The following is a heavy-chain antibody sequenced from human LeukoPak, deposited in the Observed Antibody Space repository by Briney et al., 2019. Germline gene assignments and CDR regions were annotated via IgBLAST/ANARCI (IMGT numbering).Heavy chain of an antibody. D-gene: IGHD2-21*02. CDR1: GFTFDDYA. Sequence: GGSLRLSCAASGFTFDDYAMHWVRQAPGKGLEWVSHISGDGGSTYYADSVKGRFTISRDNSKNSLYLQMNSLRTEDTALYYCAKTYCGGDCYSRALAFDIWGQGTMVTVSS. CDR2: ISGDGGST. J-gene: IGHJ3*02. V-gene: IGHV3-43*02. CDR3: AKTYCGGDCYSRALAFDI.